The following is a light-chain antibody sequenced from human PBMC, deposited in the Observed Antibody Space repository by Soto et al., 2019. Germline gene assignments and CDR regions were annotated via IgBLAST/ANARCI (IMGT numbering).Light chain of an antibody. CDR3: QQYSTYPYI. CDR1: QSINRW. CDR2: KAS. J-gene: IGKJ2*01. V-gene: IGKV1-5*03. Sequence: DIPMTQSPSTLSASVGDRVTITCRASQSINRWLAWYQQKPGKAPKLLIYKASSLESGVPSRFSGSGIGTEFSLSISSLQPDDFATYYCQQYSTYPYIFGQGTKVEIK.